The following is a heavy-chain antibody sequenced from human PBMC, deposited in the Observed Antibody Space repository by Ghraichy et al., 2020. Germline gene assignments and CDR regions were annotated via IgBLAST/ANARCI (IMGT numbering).Heavy chain of an antibody. Sequence: ASVKVSCEASGYTFTNYDIHWVRQAPGQGLEWMGRISPNSGGTKSTERFHGRVTMTRDTSIKTAYMELTRLRSDDTAVYFCARGLSVRLGDYWGQGSPVTVSS. V-gene: IGHV1-2*06. CDR2: ISPNSGGT. CDR3: ARGLSVRLGDY. CDR1: GYTFTNYD. D-gene: IGHD3-10*01. J-gene: IGHJ4*02.